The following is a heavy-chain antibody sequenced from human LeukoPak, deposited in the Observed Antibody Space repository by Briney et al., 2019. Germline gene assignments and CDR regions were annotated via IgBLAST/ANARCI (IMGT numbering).Heavy chain of an antibody. CDR1: GFTVSSNY. V-gene: IGHV3-53*01. CDR2: IYSGGST. Sequence: GGSLRHSCAASGFTVSSNYMSWIRQAPGKGLEWVSVIYSGGSTYYADSVKGRFTISRDNAKNSLYLQMNSLRAEDTAVYYCASGPGYSSSWYFDYWGQGTLVTVSS. D-gene: IGHD6-13*01. J-gene: IGHJ4*02. CDR3: ASGPGYSSSWYFDY.